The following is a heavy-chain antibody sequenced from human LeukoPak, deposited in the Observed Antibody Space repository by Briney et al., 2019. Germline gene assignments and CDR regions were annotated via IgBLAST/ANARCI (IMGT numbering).Heavy chain of an antibody. D-gene: IGHD2-2*01. CDR3: ARDPIVVVLAATGHYYYYYGMDV. CDR1: GFTFSDYY. V-gene: IGHV3-11*06. Sequence: GGSLRLSCAASGFTFSDYYMSWIRQAPGKGLEWVSYISSSSSYTNYADSVKGRFTISRDNAKNSLYLQMNSLRAEDTAVYYCARDPIVVVLAATGHYYYYYGMDVWGKGTTVTVSS. J-gene: IGHJ6*04. CDR2: ISSSSSYT.